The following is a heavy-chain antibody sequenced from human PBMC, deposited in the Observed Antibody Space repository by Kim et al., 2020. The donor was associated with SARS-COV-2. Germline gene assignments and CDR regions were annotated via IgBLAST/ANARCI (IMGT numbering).Heavy chain of an antibody. J-gene: IGHJ4*02. CDR1: GFTFSSYA. CDR3: AKATGYYYDSSGYYYGFGFDY. Sequence: GGSLRLSCAASGFTFSSYAMSWVRQAPGKGLEWVSAISGSGGSTYYADSVKGRFTISRDNSKNTLYLQMNSLRAEDTAVYYCAKATGYYYDSSGYYYGFGFDYWGQGTLVTVSS. V-gene: IGHV3-23*01. D-gene: IGHD3-22*01. CDR2: ISGSGGST.